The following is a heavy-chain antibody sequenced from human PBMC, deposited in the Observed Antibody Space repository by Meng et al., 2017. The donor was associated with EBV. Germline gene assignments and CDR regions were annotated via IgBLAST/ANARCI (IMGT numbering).Heavy chain of an antibody. Sequence: QLQLQESGPGLVKPSXXLSLTXXVPGGSISSSSYYWGWIRQPPGKGLEWIGSIYYSGSTYYNPSLKSRVTISVDTSKNQFSLKLSSVTAADTAVYYCARLFSVGATHYFDYWGQGTLVTVSS. CDR2: IYYSGST. V-gene: IGHV4-39*01. J-gene: IGHJ4*02. D-gene: IGHD1-26*01. CDR3: ARLFSVGATHYFDY. CDR1: GGSISSSSYY.